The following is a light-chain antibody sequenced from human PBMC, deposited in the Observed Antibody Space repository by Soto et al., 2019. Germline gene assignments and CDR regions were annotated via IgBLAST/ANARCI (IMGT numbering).Light chain of an antibody. CDR2: DAS. V-gene: IGKV1-5*01. CDR1: QSISSW. J-gene: IGKJ4*01. CDR3: QQYNSYSLT. Sequence: DIQMTQSPSTLSASVGDRVTITCRASQSISSWLAWYQQKPGKAPKLLIYDASSLESGVPSRFSGSGSGTEFTLTISSLQPDDVATYYCQQYNSYSLTFGGGTKVELK.